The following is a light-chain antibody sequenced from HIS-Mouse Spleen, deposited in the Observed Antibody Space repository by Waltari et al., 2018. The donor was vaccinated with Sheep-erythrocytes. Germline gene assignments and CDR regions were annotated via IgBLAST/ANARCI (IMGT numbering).Light chain of an antibody. CDR3: MQALQTPVSLNGYT. Sequence: EMVRTKSPPTLPVPPGGRASIPGGSGKGPLLINGYNYLDCSLQKQGQSPQLLIYLVSNRASGVPDRFSGSGSGTDFTLKISRVEAEDVGVYYCMQALQTPVSLNGYTFGQGTKLEIK. CDR1: KGPLLINGYNY. V-gene: IGKV2-28*01. CDR2: LVS. J-gene: IGKJ2*01.